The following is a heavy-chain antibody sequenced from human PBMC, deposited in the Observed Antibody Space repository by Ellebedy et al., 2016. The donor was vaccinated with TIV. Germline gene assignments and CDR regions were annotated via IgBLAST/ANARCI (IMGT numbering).Heavy chain of an antibody. CDR2: ITFNSGIV. D-gene: IGHD3-10*01. Sequence: GGSLRLXXTVSGFKFDDYAMHWVRRAPGKGLEWVAGITFNSGIVLYAESVRGRFTISRDSAQKSLYLQMNSLRVEDTALYYCVKDNRGGFFDGMNVWGQGTTVTVSS. CDR3: VKDNRGGFFDGMNV. V-gene: IGHV3-9*01. CDR1: GFKFDDYA. J-gene: IGHJ6*02.